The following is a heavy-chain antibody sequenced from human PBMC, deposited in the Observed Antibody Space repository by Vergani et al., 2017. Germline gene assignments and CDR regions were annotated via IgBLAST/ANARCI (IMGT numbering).Heavy chain of an antibody. CDR1: GYSFTNYW. Sequence: EVQLVQSGAEVKKPGESLKISCQISGYSFTNYWIGWVRQMPGKGLEWMGIIHPADSDTRYSPSFQGQVTISVDKSISTAYLQRSSLRASDSAMYYCARLYGRDSSGSKYFDYVGQGTLVTVSS. J-gene: IGHJ4*02. V-gene: IGHV5-51*01. D-gene: IGHD3-22*01. CDR3: ARLYGRDSSGSKYFDY. CDR2: IHPADSDT.